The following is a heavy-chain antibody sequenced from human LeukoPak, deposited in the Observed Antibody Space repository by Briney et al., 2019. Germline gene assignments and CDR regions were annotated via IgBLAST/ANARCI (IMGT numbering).Heavy chain of an antibody. Sequence: TGGSLRLSCAASGFTFSSYAMSWVRQAPGKGLEWVSAISGSGGSTYYADSVKGRFTISRDNSKNTLYLQMNSLRAGNTAIYYCAKVASNSGKGGAFDIWGQGTMVTVSS. CDR3: AKVASNSGKGGAFDI. V-gene: IGHV3-23*01. J-gene: IGHJ3*02. CDR1: GFTFSSYA. D-gene: IGHD6-19*01. CDR2: ISGSGGST.